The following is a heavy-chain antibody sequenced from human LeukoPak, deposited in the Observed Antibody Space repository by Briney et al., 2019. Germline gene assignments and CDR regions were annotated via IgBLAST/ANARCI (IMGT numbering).Heavy chain of an antibody. D-gene: IGHD6-13*01. J-gene: IGHJ4*02. Sequence: SETPSLTCTVSGGSISSYYWSWIRQPPGKGLEWIGYIYYSGSTNYNPSLKSRVTISVDTSKNQFSLKLSSVTAADTAVYYCARVVAAAVVDYWGQGTLVTVSS. V-gene: IGHV4-59*01. CDR3: ARVVAAAVVDY. CDR1: GGSISSYY. CDR2: IYYSGST.